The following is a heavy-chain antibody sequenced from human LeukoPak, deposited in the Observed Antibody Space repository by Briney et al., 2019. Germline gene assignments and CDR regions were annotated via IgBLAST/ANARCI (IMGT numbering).Heavy chain of an antibody. CDR2: MSGIGAST. Sequence: GGSLRLSCAASGFTFSSYAMMWVRQAPGKGLELLSAMSGIGASTYYADSVQGRFTPSSDNSKNPLYLQMNSLRAEDTAVYFCAKDREGYYYSFAMDVRGQGTTVTVSS. CDR3: AKDREGYYYSFAMDV. J-gene: IGHJ6*01. V-gene: IGHV3-23*01. CDR1: GFTFSSYA.